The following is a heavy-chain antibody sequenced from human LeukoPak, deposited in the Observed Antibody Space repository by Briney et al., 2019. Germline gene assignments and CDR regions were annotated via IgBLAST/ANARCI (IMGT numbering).Heavy chain of an antibody. CDR3: ARGLAIYGSGNLHFDY. Sequence: RASVKVSCKASGYTFTGYYMHWVRQAPGQGLEWMGWINPNSGGTNYAQKFQGRVTMTRGTSISTAYMELSRLRSDDTAVYYCARGLAIYGSGNLHFDYWGQGTLVTVFS. J-gene: IGHJ4*02. D-gene: IGHD3-10*01. CDR2: INPNSGGT. V-gene: IGHV1-2*02. CDR1: GYTFTGYY.